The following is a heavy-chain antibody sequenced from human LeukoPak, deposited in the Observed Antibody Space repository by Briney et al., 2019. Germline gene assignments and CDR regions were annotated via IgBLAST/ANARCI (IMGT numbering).Heavy chain of an antibody. Sequence: GESLQISCKGSGYSFTSYWIGWVRQMPGKGLEWMGIIYPGDSGTAYSPSFQGQVTISADKSMSTAYLQWSSLKASDTAMYYCARHAASSGWSNFDYWGQGTLVTVSS. CDR2: IYPGDSGT. V-gene: IGHV5-51*01. CDR1: GYSFTSYW. CDR3: ARHAASSGWSNFDY. J-gene: IGHJ4*02. D-gene: IGHD6-19*01.